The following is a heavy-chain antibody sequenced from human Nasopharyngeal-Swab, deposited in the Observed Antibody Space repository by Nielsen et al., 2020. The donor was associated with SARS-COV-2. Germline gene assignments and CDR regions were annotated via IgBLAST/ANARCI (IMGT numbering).Heavy chain of an antibody. J-gene: IGHJ6*02. V-gene: IGHV1-8*01. CDR2: MNPNSGNT. CDR1: GYTLTSYD. CDR3: ARGLYSSGFSYYYYGMDV. D-gene: IGHD6-19*01. Sequence: ASVKVSCKASGYTLTSYDINWVRQATGQGLEWMGWMNPNSGNTGYAQKFQGRVTMTRNTSISTAYMELSSLRSEDTAVYYCARGLYSSGFSYYYYGMDVWGQGTTVTVSS.